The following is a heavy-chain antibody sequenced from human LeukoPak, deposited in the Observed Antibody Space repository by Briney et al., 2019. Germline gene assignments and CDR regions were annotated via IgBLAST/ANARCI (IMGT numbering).Heavy chain of an antibody. CDR1: GFTVSSNY. Sequence: PGGSLRLSCAASGFTVSSNYMSWVRQAPGKGLEWVSVIYSGGSTYYADSVKGRCTIATDNSKKTQYPQMNSMRAEDTAVYYCASGSGSYRTPYYYMDVWGTGTTVTVSS. V-gene: IGHV3-53*01. D-gene: IGHD3-10*01. CDR2: IYSGGST. CDR3: ASGSGSYRTPYYYMDV. J-gene: IGHJ6*03.